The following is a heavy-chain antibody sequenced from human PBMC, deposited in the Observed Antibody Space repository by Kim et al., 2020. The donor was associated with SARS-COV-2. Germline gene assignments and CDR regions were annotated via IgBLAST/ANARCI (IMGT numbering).Heavy chain of an antibody. Sequence: NSNPSLRSRVTIAVDTSKNHFSLKLSSVTAADTAVYYCAGTARGANFDYWGRGALVTVSS. J-gene: IGHJ4*02. V-gene: IGHV4-4*09. D-gene: IGHD1-26*01. CDR3: AGTARGANFDY.